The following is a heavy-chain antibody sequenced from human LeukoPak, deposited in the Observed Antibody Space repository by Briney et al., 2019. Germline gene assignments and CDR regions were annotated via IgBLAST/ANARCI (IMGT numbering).Heavy chain of an antibody. CDR2: ISHSGST. V-gene: IGHV4-34*01. D-gene: IGHD3-22*01. CDR1: GGSFSDYF. CDR3: VTYYYGSSAPKRNY. Sequence: SETLSLICAVYGGSFSDYFWSWIRQPPGKGLEWIGEISHSGSTTYNPSLRSRVTISGDTSKKQFSLKLSSVTAADTAVYYRVTYYYGSSAPKRNYWGQGILVTVSS. J-gene: IGHJ4*02.